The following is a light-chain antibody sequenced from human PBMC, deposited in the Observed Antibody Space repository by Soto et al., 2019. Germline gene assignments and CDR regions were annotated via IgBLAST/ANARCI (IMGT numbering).Light chain of an antibody. CDR3: QQYNSYPGT. Sequence: IHLTQSPSSLSASVGDRVTIPCRASQAITNNLAWYQQKPGNPPKLLIYDASSLESGVPSRFSGSGSGTDFTLTISSLQPDDFATYYCQQYNSYPGTFGQGTKVDIK. J-gene: IGKJ1*01. CDR1: QAITNN. V-gene: IGKV1-13*02. CDR2: DAS.